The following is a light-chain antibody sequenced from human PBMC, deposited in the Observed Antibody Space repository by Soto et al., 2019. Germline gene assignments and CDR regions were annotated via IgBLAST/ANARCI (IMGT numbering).Light chain of an antibody. V-gene: IGKV1-5*03. J-gene: IGKJ2*01. CDR2: KAS. CDR1: QSISCW. CDR3: QQYNSYSRMYT. Sequence: DIQMTKSPSTLSASVGDRVTITCRASQSISCWLAWYQQQPGKAPKLLIYKASSLESGVPSRFSGSGSGTKFTLTISILQPDDFATYYCQQYNSYSRMYTFGQGTKLEIK.